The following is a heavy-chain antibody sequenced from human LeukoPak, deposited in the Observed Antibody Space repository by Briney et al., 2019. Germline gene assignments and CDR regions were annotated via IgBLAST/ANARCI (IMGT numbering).Heavy chain of an antibody. CDR3: ARTKDHYGSRPIYGMDV. J-gene: IGHJ6*02. CDR1: GGSISSYY. V-gene: IGHV4-59*01. D-gene: IGHD3-10*01. CDR2: IYYSGST. Sequence: SETLSLTCTVSGGSISSYYWSWIRQPPGKGLEWIGYIYYSGSTNYNPSLKSRVTISVDTSKNQFSLKLSSVTAADTAVCYCARTKDHYGSRPIYGMDVWGQGTTVTVSS.